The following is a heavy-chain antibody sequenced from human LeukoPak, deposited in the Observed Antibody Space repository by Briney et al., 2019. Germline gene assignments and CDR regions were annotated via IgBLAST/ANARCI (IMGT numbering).Heavy chain of an antibody. CDR2: IYTSGST. Sequence: SETLSLTCTVSGGSISSYYWSWIRQPAGKGLEWIGRIYTSGSTNYNPSLKSRVTMSVDTSKNQFSLKLSSVTAVDTAVYYCARDLYYYDSSGYPVIDYWGQGTLVTVSS. D-gene: IGHD3-22*01. V-gene: IGHV4-4*07. CDR3: ARDLYYYDSSGYPVIDY. J-gene: IGHJ4*02. CDR1: GGSISSYY.